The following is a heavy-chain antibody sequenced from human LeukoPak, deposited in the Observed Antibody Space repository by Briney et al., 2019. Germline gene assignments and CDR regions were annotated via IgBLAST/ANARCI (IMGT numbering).Heavy chain of an antibody. J-gene: IGHJ3*02. Sequence: PSETLSLTCTVSGGSISSSTYYWGWLRQPPGKGLEWIGSIYYSGSTYYKTSLKSRVTISVDTTKKQYSLKLSSVTAADTAVYYCAPRSSWYNAFDIWGQGTMVTVS. D-gene: IGHD6-13*01. CDR1: GGSISSSTYY. CDR2: IYYSGST. CDR3: APRSSWYNAFDI. V-gene: IGHV4-39*01.